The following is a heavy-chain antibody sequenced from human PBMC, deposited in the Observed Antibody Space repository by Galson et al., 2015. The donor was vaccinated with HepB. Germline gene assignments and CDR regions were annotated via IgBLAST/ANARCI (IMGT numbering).Heavy chain of an antibody. CDR1: GFTFSSYA. V-gene: IGHV3-30-3*01. CDR3: AREEKEQLVEDYYDYMDV. D-gene: IGHD6-6*01. Sequence: SLRLSCAASGFTFSSYATHWVRQAPGKGLEWVAVISYDGSNKYYADSVKGRFTISRDNSKNTLYLQMNSLRAEDTAVYYCAREEKEQLVEDYYDYMDVWGKGTTVTVSS. CDR2: ISYDGSNK. J-gene: IGHJ6*03.